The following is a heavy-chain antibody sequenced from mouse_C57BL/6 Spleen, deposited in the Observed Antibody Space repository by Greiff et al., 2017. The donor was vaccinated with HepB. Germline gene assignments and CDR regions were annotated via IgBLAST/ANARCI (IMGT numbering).Heavy chain of an antibody. Sequence: EVQGVESGGGLVKPGGSLKLSCAASGFTFSSYAMSWVRQTPEKRLEWVATISDGGSYTYYPDNVKGRFTISRDNAKNNLYLQMSHLKSEDTAMYYCAREAYGNYPAWFAYWGQGTLVTVSA. CDR1: GFTFSSYA. J-gene: IGHJ3*01. CDR3: AREAYGNYPAWFAY. CDR2: ISDGGSYT. V-gene: IGHV5-4*01. D-gene: IGHD2-1*01.